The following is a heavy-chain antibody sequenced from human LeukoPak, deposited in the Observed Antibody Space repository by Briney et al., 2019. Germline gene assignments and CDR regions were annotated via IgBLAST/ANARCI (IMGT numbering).Heavy chain of an antibody. CDR1: GGSISSYY. V-gene: IGHV4-59*01. D-gene: IGHD4-17*01. CDR2: IYYSGST. J-gene: IGHJ4*02. Sequence: SETLSLTCTVSGGSISSYYWSWIWQPPGKGLEWIGYIYYSGSTNYNPSLKSRVTISVDTSKNQFSLKLSSVTAADTAVYYCARAPAVTNPPFDYWGQGTLVTVSS. CDR3: ARAPAVTNPPFDY.